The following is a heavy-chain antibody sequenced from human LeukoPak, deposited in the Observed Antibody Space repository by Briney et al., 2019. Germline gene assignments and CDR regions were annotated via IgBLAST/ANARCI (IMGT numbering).Heavy chain of an antibody. D-gene: IGHD4-17*01. CDR1: GFTFSSYG. Sequence: GGSLRLSCAASGFTFSSYGMHWVRQAPGKGLEWVSSISSSSSYIYYADSVKGRFTISRDNAKNSLYLQMNSLRAEDTAVYYCARYDYGDYLDYWGQGTLVTVSS. V-gene: IGHV3-21*01. J-gene: IGHJ4*02. CDR3: ARYDYGDYLDY. CDR2: ISSSSSYI.